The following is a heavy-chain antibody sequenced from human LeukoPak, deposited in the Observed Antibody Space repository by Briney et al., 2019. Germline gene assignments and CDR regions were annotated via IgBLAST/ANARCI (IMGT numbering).Heavy chain of an antibody. CDR3: ARDRYYYGSGSYLFDY. V-gene: IGHV4-4*07. CDR1: GGSISSYY. D-gene: IGHD3-10*01. J-gene: IGHJ4*02. CDR2: IYTSGST. Sequence: SETLSLTCTVSGGSISSYYWSWIRQPAGKGLEWIGRIYTSGSTNYNPSLKSRVTMSVDTSKNQFSLKLSSVTAVDTAVYYCARDRYYYGSGSYLFDYWGQGTLVTVSS.